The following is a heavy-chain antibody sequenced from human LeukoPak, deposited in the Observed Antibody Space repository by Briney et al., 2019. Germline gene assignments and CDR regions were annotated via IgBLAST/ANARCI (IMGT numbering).Heavy chain of an antibody. CDR1: GLTFSNYL. D-gene: IGHD1-26*01. J-gene: IGHJ3*02. V-gene: IGHV3-74*01. CDR3: ASLSGSRGSAFDI. CDR2: IYPDGSST. Sequence: GGSLRLSRAASGLTFSNYLMHWVRQAPGKGLVWVSLIYPDGSSTSYADSVKGRFTISRDNAKNTLYLQMNSLRAEDTAVYYCASLSGSRGSAFDIWGQGTMVTVSS.